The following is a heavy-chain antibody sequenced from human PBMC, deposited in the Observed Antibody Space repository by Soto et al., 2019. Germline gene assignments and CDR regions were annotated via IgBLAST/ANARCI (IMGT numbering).Heavy chain of an antibody. CDR1: GFTFSGSA. J-gene: IGHJ3*02. Sequence: GGSLRLSCAASGFTFSGSAMHWVRQASGKGLEWVGRIRSKANSYATAYAASVKGRFTISRDDSKNTAYLQMNSLKTEDTAVYYCTRRSVALDAFDIWGQGTMVTVSS. CDR3: TRRSVALDAFDI. CDR2: IRSKANSYAT. D-gene: IGHD6-19*01. V-gene: IGHV3-73*01.